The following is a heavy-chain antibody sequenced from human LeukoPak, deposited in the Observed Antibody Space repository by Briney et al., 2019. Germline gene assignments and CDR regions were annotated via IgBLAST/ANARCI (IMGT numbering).Heavy chain of an antibody. CDR1: GGSIGSSTSY. Sequence: PSETLSLTCTVSGGSIGSSTSYWGWIRQPPGKGLEWIGSVFHSGTTYYNPSLKSRITTSVDTSKNQFSLRLSSVTAADTAVYYCARRDSSGGNPVLDYWGQGTLVTVSS. J-gene: IGHJ4*02. CDR3: ARRDSSGGNPVLDY. V-gene: IGHV4-39*01. D-gene: IGHD4-23*01. CDR2: VFHSGTT.